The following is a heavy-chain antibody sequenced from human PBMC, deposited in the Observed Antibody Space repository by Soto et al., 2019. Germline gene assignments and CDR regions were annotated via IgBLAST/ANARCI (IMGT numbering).Heavy chain of an antibody. CDR1: GGSISSSSYH. CDR2: IYYSGST. J-gene: IGHJ5*02. V-gene: IGHV4-39*01. D-gene: IGHD6-13*01. CDR3: ARSWYWWFDP. Sequence: PSETLSLTCTVSGGSISSSSYHWGWIRQPPGKGLEWIGSIYYSGSTYYNPSLKSRVTISVDTSKNQFSLKLSSVTAADTAVYYCARSWYWWFDPWGQGTLVTVSS.